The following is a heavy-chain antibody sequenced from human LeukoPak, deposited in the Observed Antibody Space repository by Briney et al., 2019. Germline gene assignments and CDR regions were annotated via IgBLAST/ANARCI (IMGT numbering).Heavy chain of an antibody. V-gene: IGHV4-4*07. J-gene: IGHJ5*02. D-gene: IGHD3-22*01. CDR1: GGSISSYY. CDR3: AREYYDGSGYPMFDP. CDR2: VYSGGRT. Sequence: SQSLSLTCTVSGGSISSYYWSCIRQPSARGLECIGRVYSGGRTNYNPSLNSRVTMSVDTSKSQFSLKLSSVTAADTAVYYCAREYYDGSGYPMFDPWGQGTLVTVSS.